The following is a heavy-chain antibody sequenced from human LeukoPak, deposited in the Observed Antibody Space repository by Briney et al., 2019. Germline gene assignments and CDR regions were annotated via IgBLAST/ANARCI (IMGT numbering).Heavy chain of an antibody. Sequence: ASVKASCKASGYTFTSYAMHWVRQAPGQRLEWMGWINAGNGNTKYSQKFQGRVTITRDTSASTAYMELSSLRSEDTAVYYCAREGESIVVVPAAGHDAFDIWGQGTMVTVSS. CDR2: INAGNGNT. J-gene: IGHJ3*02. V-gene: IGHV1-3*01. D-gene: IGHD2-2*01. CDR3: AREGESIVVVPAAGHDAFDI. CDR1: GYTFTSYA.